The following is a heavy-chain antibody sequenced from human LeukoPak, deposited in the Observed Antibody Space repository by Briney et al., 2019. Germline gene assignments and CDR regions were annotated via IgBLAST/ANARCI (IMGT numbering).Heavy chain of an antibody. CDR3: ARDRGSSFRNYYYYYYMDV. CDR2: IKQDGSEK. V-gene: IGHV3-7*01. J-gene: IGHJ6*03. D-gene: IGHD6-6*01. Sequence: PGGSPRLSCAASGFTFSSYWMSWVRQAPGKGLEWVANIKQDGSEKYYVDSVKGRFTISRDNAKNSLYLQMNSLRAEDTAVYYCARDRGSSFRNYYYYYYMDVWGKGTTVTISS. CDR1: GFTFSSYW.